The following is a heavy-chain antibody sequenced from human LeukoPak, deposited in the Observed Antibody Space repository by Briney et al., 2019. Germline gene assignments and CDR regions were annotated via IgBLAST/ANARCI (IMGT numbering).Heavy chain of an antibody. CDR1: GYTFTGYY. CDR3: ARDQTVDGFDC. V-gene: IGHV1-2*02. Sequence: ASVKVSCKASGYTFTGYYLNWVRQAPGQGLERMGWINPNTGATNCAQKFQGRITMTRDTSISTVYMELSRLRSDDTAVYYCARDQTVDGFDCWGQGTLVTVSS. D-gene: IGHD5-12*01. CDR2: INPNTGAT. J-gene: IGHJ4*02.